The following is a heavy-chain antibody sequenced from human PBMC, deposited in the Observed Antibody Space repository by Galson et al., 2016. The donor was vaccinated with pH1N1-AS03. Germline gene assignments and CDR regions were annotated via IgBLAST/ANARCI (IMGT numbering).Heavy chain of an antibody. CDR3: ARGDYFGSGTYKPYYAMDV. D-gene: IGHD3-10*01. J-gene: IGHJ6*02. Sequence: SVKVSCKASGYTFTEYYMYWVRQAPGRGPGWMGWINPNSGGTKSAQKFQGRVTMTRDTSINTAYMELSSLRSDDTAVYYCARGDYFGSGTYKPYYAMDVWGQGTTVTVSS. CDR2: INPNSGGT. CDR1: GYTFTEYY. V-gene: IGHV1-2*02.